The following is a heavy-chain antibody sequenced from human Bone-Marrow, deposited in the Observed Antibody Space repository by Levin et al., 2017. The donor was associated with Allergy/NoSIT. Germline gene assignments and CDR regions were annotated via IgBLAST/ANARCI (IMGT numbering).Heavy chain of an antibody. CDR1: GGSISGGGYY. V-gene: IGHV4-31*03. Sequence: SETLSLTCTVSGGSISGGGYYWSWLRQHPGKGLEWIGYIYYSGNTYYNPSLKSRVIISVVTSKNQLSLKLTSVTVADTAVDYCARFNGYDFDYWGQGTLVTVSS. J-gene: IGHJ4*02. CDR2: IYYSGNT. D-gene: IGHD5-12*01. CDR3: ARFNGYDFDY.